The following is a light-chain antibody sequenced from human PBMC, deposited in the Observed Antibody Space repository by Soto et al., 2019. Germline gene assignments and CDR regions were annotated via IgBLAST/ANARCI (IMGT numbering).Light chain of an antibody. CDR1: SSNIGSNY. J-gene: IGLJ2*01. V-gene: IGLV1-47*01. Sequence: QSVLTQPPSASGTPGQRVTISCSGSSSNIGSNYVFWYQQLPGTAPELLIYRNNQRPSGVPDRFSGSKSGTSASLAISGLRSEDEADYYCAAWDDSLSGLEFGGGTKLTV. CDR2: RNN. CDR3: AAWDDSLSGLE.